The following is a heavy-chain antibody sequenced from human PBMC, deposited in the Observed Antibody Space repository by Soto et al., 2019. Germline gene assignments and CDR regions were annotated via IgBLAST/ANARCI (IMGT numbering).Heavy chain of an antibody. V-gene: IGHV4-34*01. CDR1: GGSFSGYY. CDR3: ARVLLWFGELLDHWFDP. Sequence: PSETLSLTCAVYGGSFSGYYWSWIRQPPGKGLEWIGEINHSGSTNYNPSLKSRVTISVDTSKNQFSLKLGSVTAADTAVYYCARVLLWFGELLDHWFDPWGQGTLVTVSS. J-gene: IGHJ5*02. CDR2: INHSGST. D-gene: IGHD3-10*01.